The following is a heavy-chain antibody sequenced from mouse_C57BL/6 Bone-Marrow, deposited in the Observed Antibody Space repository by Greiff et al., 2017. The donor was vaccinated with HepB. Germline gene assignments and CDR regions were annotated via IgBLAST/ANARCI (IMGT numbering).Heavy chain of an antibody. Sequence: VQLQQSGAELVRPGASVKLSCTASGFNIKDDYMHWVKQRPEQGLEWIGWIDPENGDTEYASKFQGKATITADTSSNTAYLQPSSLTSEDTAVYYCTTKLSDYWGQGTTLTVSS. CDR1: GFNIKDDY. D-gene: IGHD4-1*01. V-gene: IGHV14-4*01. CDR2: IDPENGDT. J-gene: IGHJ2*01. CDR3: TTKLSDY.